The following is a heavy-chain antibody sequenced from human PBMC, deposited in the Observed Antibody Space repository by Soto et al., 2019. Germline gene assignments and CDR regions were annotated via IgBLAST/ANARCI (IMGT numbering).Heavy chain of an antibody. V-gene: IGHV3-23*01. CDR3: ANSNGYGSGSY. Sequence: EVQLLESGGGLVQPGGSLRLSCAASGFTFSSYAMRWVRQAPGKGLEWVSTISGSGGNTYYKDYVKGRFNISRANSKNTLYLQMNNLRAEDTAIYYCANSNGYGSGSYWGQGTLVTVSS. D-gene: IGHD3-10*01. CDR2: ISGSGGNT. J-gene: IGHJ4*02. CDR1: GFTFSSYA.